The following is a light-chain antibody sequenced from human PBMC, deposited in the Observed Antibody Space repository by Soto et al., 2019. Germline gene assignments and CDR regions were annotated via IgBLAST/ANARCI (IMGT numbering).Light chain of an antibody. J-gene: IGLJ7*01. CDR2: VNSGGSH. CDR3: QTWGTGSAFVV. CDR1: SGHSNYA. Sequence: QPVLTQSPSASASLGASVKLTCTLSSGHSNYAIAWHQQQPEKGPRYLMKVNSGGSHIKGDGIPDRFSGSSYGAERYLFISSLQSEDEADYYCQTWGTGSAFVVFGGGTQLTVL. V-gene: IGLV4-69*01.